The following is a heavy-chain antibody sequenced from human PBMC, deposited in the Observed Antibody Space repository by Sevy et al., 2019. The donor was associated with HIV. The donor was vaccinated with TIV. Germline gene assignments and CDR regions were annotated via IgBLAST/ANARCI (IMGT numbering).Heavy chain of an antibody. Sequence: GGSLRLSCAASGFTFSGSAMHWVRQASGKGLEWVGRIRSKANSYATAYAASVKGRFTISRDDSKNTAYLQMNSLKTEDTAVYYCTRPALLCCGGSCYYYGMDVWGQGTTVTVSS. CDR1: GFTFSGSA. V-gene: IGHV3-73*01. J-gene: IGHJ6*02. D-gene: IGHD2-15*01. CDR3: TRPALLCCGGSCYYYGMDV. CDR2: IRSKANSYAT.